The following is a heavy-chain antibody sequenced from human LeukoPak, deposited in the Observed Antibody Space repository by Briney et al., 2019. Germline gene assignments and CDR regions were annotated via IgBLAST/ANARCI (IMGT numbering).Heavy chain of an antibody. CDR2: IKQDGSEK. V-gene: IGHV3-7*03. Sequence: GGSLRLSCAASGFTFSSYWMSWVRQAPGKGLEWVANIKQDGSEKYYVDSVKGRFTISRGNAQNSLYLQMNSLRAEDTAIYYCVRDRGTYRPIDYWGQGTLVTVSS. J-gene: IGHJ4*02. CDR1: GFTFSSYW. D-gene: IGHD1-26*01. CDR3: VRDRGTYRPIDY.